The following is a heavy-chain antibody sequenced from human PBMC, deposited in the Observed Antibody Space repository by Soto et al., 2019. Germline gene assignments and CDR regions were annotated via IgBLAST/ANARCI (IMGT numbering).Heavy chain of an antibody. CDR2: IDPGDSYI. D-gene: IGHD6-13*01. V-gene: IGHV5-10-1*01. Sequence: EVQLVQSGAEVKKPGESLRISCKGSGYSFTNNWITWVRQMPGKGLEWMGRIDPGDSYIDYSPSFQGHVTISTNNSISTAYLQWSGLKASDTAMNYCAREHQLVRENDYWGQGTLVTVSS. CDR3: AREHQLVRENDY. CDR1: GYSFTNNW. J-gene: IGHJ4*02.